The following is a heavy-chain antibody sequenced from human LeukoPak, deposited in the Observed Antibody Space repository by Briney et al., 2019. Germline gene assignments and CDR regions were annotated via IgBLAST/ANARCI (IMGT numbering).Heavy chain of an antibody. Sequence: GGSLRLFCAASGFTFSSYWMHWVRQAPGKGLVWVSRIYSDGSSYTADSVKGRFTISRDNAKNSLYLQMNSLRADDTAVYYCVKDSPPRYSGSPPAYWGQGTLVTVSS. CDR2: IYSDGSSY. CDR3: VKDSPPRYSGSPPAY. CDR1: GFTFSSYW. D-gene: IGHD1-26*01. V-gene: IGHV3-74*03. J-gene: IGHJ4*02.